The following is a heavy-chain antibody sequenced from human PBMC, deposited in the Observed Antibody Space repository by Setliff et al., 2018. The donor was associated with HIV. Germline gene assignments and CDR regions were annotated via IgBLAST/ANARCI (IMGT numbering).Heavy chain of an antibody. Sequence: SSETLSLTCTVSGGSISSDDYYWNWIRQPPGKGLEWIGYITYSGSACYNPSLKSRVTISIDTSQNQFSLKLSSVTAADTAIYYCARRIYGNNPYFDYWSQGTLVTVSS. CDR2: ITYSGSA. V-gene: IGHV4-30-4*08. D-gene: IGHD4-17*01. CDR1: GGSISSDDYY. CDR3: ARRIYGNNPYFDY. J-gene: IGHJ4*02.